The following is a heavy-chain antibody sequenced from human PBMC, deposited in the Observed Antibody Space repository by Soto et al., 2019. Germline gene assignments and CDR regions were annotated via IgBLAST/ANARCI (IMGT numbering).Heavy chain of an antibody. D-gene: IGHD2-8*01. CDR2: IIPIFGTA. V-gene: IGHV1-69*13. Sequence: ASVKVSCKASGGTFSSYAISWVRQAPGQGLEWMGGIIPIFGTANYAQKFQGRVTITADESTSTAYMELSSLRSEDTAVYYCARSYCTNGVYCMMNWFDPWGQGTLVTVSS. CDR1: GGTFSSYA. CDR3: ARSYCTNGVYCMMNWFDP. J-gene: IGHJ5*02.